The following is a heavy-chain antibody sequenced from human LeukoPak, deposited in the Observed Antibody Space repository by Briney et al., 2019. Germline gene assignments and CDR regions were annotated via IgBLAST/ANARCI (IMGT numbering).Heavy chain of an antibody. Sequence: GGSLRLSCAASGFTFSSYAMHWDRQAPGKGLEWVAVISYDGSNKYYADSVKGRFTISRDNSKNTLYLQMNSLRAEDTAVYYCARDSLDYDSSGYSDYWGQGTLVTVSS. CDR2: ISYDGSNK. V-gene: IGHV3-30-3*01. J-gene: IGHJ4*02. CDR1: GFTFSSYA. D-gene: IGHD3-22*01. CDR3: ARDSLDYDSSGYSDY.